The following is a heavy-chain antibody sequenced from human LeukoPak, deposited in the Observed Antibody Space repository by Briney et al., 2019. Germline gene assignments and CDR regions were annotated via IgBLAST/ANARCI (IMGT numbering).Heavy chain of an antibody. J-gene: IGHJ4*02. CDR3: ARDRYSYGVDY. D-gene: IGHD5-18*01. Sequence: SETLSLTCTVSGGSISSYYWSWIRQPPGQGLEWIGYIYYSGSTNYNPSLKSRVTISVDTSKNQFSLKLSSVTAADTAVYYRARDRYSYGVDYWGQGTLVTVSS. CDR2: IYYSGST. CDR1: GGSISSYY. V-gene: IGHV4-59*01.